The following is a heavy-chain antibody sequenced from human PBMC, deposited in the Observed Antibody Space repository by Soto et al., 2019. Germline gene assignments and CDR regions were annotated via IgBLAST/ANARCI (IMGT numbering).Heavy chain of an antibody. J-gene: IGHJ4*02. V-gene: IGHV1-3*01. D-gene: IGHD2-21*02. Sequence: GASVKVSCTASGYTFTSYAMHWVRQAPGQRLGWMGWINAGNGNTKYSQKFQGRVTITRDTSASTAYMELSSLRSEDTAVYYCARSIVVVTALDYWGQGTLVTVSS. CDR1: GYTFTSYA. CDR3: ARSIVVVTALDY. CDR2: INAGNGNT.